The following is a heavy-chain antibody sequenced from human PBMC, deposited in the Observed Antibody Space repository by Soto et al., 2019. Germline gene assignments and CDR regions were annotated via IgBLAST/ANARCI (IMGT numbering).Heavy chain of an antibody. V-gene: IGHV4-30-2*01. D-gene: IGHD4-17*01. CDR3: AREADGDYPDY. CDR2: IYHSGST. CDR1: GVSISSGGYS. Sequence: QLQLQESGSGLVKPSQTLSLTCAVSGVSISSGGYSWSWIRQPPGKGLEWIGYIYHSGSTYYNPSLKSGVTISVDRSKNQFSLKLSSVTAADTAVYYCAREADGDYPDYWGQGTLVTVSS. J-gene: IGHJ4*02.